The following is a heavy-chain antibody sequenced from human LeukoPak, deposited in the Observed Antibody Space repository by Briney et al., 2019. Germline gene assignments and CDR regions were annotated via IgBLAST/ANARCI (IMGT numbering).Heavy chain of an antibody. J-gene: IGHJ4*02. CDR1: ITDYG. CDR3: VKDVSSNWYSFDQ. D-gene: IGHD6-13*01. Sequence: SGGSLRLSCAGIITDYGMSWVRHVPGKGLEWGAGINWAGSNTHYAESVRGRFTISRDFAENSLYLQMNSLRDEDTAFYYCVKDVSSNWYSFDQWGQGTLVTVSS. V-gene: IGHV3-20*04. CDR2: INWAGSNT.